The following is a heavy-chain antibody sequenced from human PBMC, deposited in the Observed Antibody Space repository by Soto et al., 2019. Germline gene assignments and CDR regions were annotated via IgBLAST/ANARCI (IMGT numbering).Heavy chain of an antibody. Sequence: KTSETLSLTCTVSGGSISSYYWSWIRQPAGKGLEWIGRIYTSGSTNYNPSLKSRVTMSVDTSKNQFSLKLSSVTAADTAVYYCPRSGRSYYYYGMDVSGQGTSVTVYS. D-gene: IGHD7-27*01. J-gene: IGHJ6*02. CDR1: GGSISSYY. CDR2: IYTSGST. V-gene: IGHV4-4*07. CDR3: PRSGRSYYYYGMDV.